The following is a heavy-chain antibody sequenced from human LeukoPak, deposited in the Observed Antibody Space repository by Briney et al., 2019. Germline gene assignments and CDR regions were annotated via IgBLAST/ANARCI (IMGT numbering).Heavy chain of an antibody. CDR2: FDPEDGET. CDR3: AIQTLYDISTETPAISSCFCY. J-gene: IGHJ4*02. V-gene: IGHV1-24*01. D-gene: IGHD3-9*01. Sequence: ASVKVSCKVSGYTLTELSMHWVRQAPGKGLEWMGGFDPEDGETIHAQKFQGRVTMTEDTSTDTAYMELSSLRSEDTAVYYCAIQTLYDISTETPAISSCFCYWGQGTLVTVSS. CDR1: GYTLTELS.